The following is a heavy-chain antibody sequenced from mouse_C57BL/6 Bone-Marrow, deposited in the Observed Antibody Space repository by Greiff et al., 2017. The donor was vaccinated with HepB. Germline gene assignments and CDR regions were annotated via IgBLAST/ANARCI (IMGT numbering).Heavy chain of an antibody. CDR1: GYTFTSYW. D-gene: IGHD2-5*01. V-gene: IGHV1-74*01. Sequence: QVQLKQPGAELVKPGASVKVSCKASGYTFTSYWMHWVKQRPGQGLEWIGRIHPSDSDTNYNQKFKGKATLTVDKSSSTAYMQLSSLTSEDSAVYYCAINRAYSNHWYFDVWGTGTTVTVSS. CDR2: IHPSDSDT. J-gene: IGHJ1*03. CDR3: AINRAYSNHWYFDV.